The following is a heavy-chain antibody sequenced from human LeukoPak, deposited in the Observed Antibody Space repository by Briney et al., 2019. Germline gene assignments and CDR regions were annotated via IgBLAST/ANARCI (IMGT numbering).Heavy chain of an antibody. CDR1: GFTFSSYA. J-gene: IGHJ4*02. CDR3: ARGNSGSYYY. CDR2: ISSNGGST. Sequence: PGGSLRLSCAASGFTFSSYAMHWVRQAPGKGLEYVSAISSNGGSTYYANSVKGRFTISRDNSKNTLYLQMGSLRAEDMAVYYCARGNSGSYYYWGQGTLVTVSS. V-gene: IGHV3-64*01. D-gene: IGHD1-26*01.